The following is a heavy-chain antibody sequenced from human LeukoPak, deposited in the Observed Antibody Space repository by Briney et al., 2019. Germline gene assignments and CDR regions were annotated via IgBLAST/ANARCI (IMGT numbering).Heavy chain of an antibody. CDR3: AKDYRGWYVSFGMDV. Sequence: GRSLRLSCAASGFTFDDYAMHWVRHAPGKGLEWVSGISWNSGSIGYADSVKGRFTISRDNANNSLYLQMNSLRAEDTALYYCAKDYRGWYVSFGMDVGGQGTTVTVSS. D-gene: IGHD6-19*01. CDR2: ISWNSGSI. J-gene: IGHJ6*02. V-gene: IGHV3-9*01. CDR1: GFTFDDYA.